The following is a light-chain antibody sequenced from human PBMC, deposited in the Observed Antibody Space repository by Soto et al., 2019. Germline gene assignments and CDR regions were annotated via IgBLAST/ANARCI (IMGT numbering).Light chain of an antibody. Sequence: EIVMKQSPATLSASPGERATLSCRASQSLRSKLAWYQHKPGQAPRLLIYGASTRATGIPARFSGSGSGTEFTLTISSLQSEDSAGYFCQQYNDWPPTFGQGTKGDIK. J-gene: IGKJ1*01. V-gene: IGKV3-15*01. CDR1: QSLRSK. CDR3: QQYNDWPPT. CDR2: GAS.